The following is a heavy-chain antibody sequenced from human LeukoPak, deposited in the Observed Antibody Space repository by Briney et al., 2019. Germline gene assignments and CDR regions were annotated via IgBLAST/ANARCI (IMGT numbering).Heavy chain of an antibody. Sequence: SETLSLTCTVSGGSISSYYWSWLRQPPGKGLEWIGYIYYSGSTNYNPSLKSRVTISVDTSKNKVSLKLRSVTAADTAVYYCARHTSRWPNWFDPWGQGTLVTVSS. J-gene: IGHJ5*02. D-gene: IGHD5-24*01. V-gene: IGHV4-59*01. CDR2: IYYSGST. CDR1: GGSISSYY. CDR3: ARHTSRWPNWFDP.